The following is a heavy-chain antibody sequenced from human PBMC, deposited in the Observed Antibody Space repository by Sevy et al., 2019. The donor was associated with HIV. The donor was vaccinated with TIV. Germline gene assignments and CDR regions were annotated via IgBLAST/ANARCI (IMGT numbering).Heavy chain of an antibody. D-gene: IGHD5-12*01. CDR2: VKSKSNGGTT. CDR1: GFTFTNAW. J-gene: IGHJ4*02. V-gene: IGHV3-15*01. Sequence: GGSLRLSCAASGFTFTNAWMTWVRQAPGKGLEWVGRVKSKSNGGTTDYATHVKGRFIISRDDSKNTLYLQMNSLKTEDTAVYYCLTDGFSGYSGYDWGITSDTADYWGQGTLVTVSS. CDR3: LTDGFSGYSGYDWGITSDTADY.